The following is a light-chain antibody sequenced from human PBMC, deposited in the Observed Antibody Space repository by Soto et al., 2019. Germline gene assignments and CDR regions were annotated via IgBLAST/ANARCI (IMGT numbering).Light chain of an antibody. Sequence: DIQMTQSPSSLSASVGDRVTISCRTSQSIPNSLNWYQQKPGRAPKLLIYLPSSLQSGVPSRFSGGGSGTDFTLTISSLQPEDFATYYCQQSYSSPYTFGQGTKLEIK. V-gene: IGKV1-39*01. J-gene: IGKJ2*01. CDR1: QSIPNS. CDR3: QQSYSSPYT. CDR2: LPS.